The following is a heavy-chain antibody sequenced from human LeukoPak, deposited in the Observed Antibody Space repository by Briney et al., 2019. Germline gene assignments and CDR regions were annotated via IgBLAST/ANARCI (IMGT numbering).Heavy chain of an antibody. J-gene: IGHJ4*02. CDR2: TNPSGGST. CDR3: AQGIAAAGTPPRN. Sequence: ASVKVSCKASGYTFTSYYMHWVRQAPGQGLEWMGITNPSGGSTSYAQKFQGRVTMTRDTSTSTVYMELSSLRSEDTAVYYCAQGIAAAGTPPRNWGQGTLVTVSS. V-gene: IGHV1-46*01. D-gene: IGHD6-13*01. CDR1: GYTFTSYY.